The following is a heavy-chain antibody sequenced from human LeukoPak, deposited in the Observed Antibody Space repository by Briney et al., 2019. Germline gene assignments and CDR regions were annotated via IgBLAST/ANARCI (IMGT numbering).Heavy chain of an antibody. CDR1: GGTFSSYS. D-gene: IGHD3-22*01. J-gene: IGHJ4*02. CDR3: ARELYDSSGYYFDY. Sequence: ASVKVSCEASGGTFSSYSISWVRQAPGQGLEWMGGIIPIFGTANYAQKFQGRVTITADESTSTAYMELSSLRSEDTAVYYCARELYDSSGYYFDYWGRGTLVTVSS. CDR2: IIPIFGTA. V-gene: IGHV1-69*13.